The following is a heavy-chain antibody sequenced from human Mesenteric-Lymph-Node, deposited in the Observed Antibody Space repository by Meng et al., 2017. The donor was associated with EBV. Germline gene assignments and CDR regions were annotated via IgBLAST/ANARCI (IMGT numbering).Heavy chain of an antibody. CDR1: GYTFIDHH. D-gene: IGHD5-24*01. Sequence: QVQLGRFGADVKKPGASLKGSCEPSGYTFIDHHILRVRQAPGQGLEWMGIINPSGGSTSYAQKFQGRVTMTRDTSTSTVYMELSSLRSEDTAVYYCAREGQQEMATILFDYWGQGTLVTVSS. CDR3: AREGQQEMATILFDY. V-gene: IGHV1-46*01. CDR2: INPSGGST. J-gene: IGHJ4*02.